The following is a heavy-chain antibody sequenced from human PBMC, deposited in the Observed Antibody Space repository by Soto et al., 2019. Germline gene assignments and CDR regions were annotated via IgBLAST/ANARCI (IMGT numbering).Heavy chain of an antibody. CDR1: GFTFSSYA. CDR2: ISGSGGST. Sequence: EVQLLESGGGLVQPGGSLRLSCAASGFTFSSYAMSWVRQAPGKGLEWVSAISGSGGSTYYADSVKGRFTISRDNSKNTLYLHMNSLRAEDTAVYYCAKLERYSSSWNDYYYYYMDVWGKGTTVTVSS. CDR3: AKLERYSSSWNDYYYYYMDV. D-gene: IGHD6-13*01. J-gene: IGHJ6*03. V-gene: IGHV3-23*01.